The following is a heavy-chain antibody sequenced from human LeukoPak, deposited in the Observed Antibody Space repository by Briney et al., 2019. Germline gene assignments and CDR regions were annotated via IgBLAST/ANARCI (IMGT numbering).Heavy chain of an antibody. CDR3: VRDRELHY. CDR2: IYNSGST. D-gene: IGHD1-7*01. V-gene: IGHV4-34*11. CDR1: GGSFSAYH. Sequence: SETLSLTCAVYGGSFSAYHWSWIRQPPGKGLEWIGYIYNSGSTTYNPSLKSRATISVDTSKNQFSLKLTSMTAADTAFYYCVRDRELHYWGQGILVTVSS. J-gene: IGHJ4*02.